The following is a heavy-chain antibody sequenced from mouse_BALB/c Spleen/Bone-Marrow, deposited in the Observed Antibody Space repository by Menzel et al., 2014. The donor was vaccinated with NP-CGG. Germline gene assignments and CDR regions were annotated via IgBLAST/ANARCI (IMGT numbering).Heavy chain of an antibody. D-gene: IGHD1-2*01. CDR2: IHPGTGGT. CDR1: GYTFTDYE. J-gene: IGHJ3*01. V-gene: IGHV1-15*01. CDR3: TRWLRLF. Sequence: ESGAELVRPGASVKLSCKALGYTFTDYEIHWVKQTPVHGLEWIGGIHPGTGGTAYNQKFKGKAALTADKYSCTAYMELSSLTSEDSAVYYCTRWLRLFWGQGTLVTVSA.